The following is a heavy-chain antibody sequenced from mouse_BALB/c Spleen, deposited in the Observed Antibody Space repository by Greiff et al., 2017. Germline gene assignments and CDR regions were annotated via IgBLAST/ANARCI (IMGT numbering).Heavy chain of an antibody. V-gene: IGHV14-4*02. D-gene: IGHD1-1*01. CDR2: IDPENGDT. CDR1: GFNIKDYY. CDR3: NAYYYGSSYDY. Sequence: VQLKESGAELVRPGASVKLSCTASGFNIKDYYMHWVKQRPEQGLEWIGWIDPENGDTEYAPKFQGKATMTADTSSNTAYLQLSSLTSEDTAVYYCNAYYYGSSYDYWGQGTTLTVSS. J-gene: IGHJ2*01.